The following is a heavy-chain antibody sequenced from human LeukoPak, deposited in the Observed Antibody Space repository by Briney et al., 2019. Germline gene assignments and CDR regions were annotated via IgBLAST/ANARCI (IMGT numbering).Heavy chain of an antibody. CDR3: ARDQFYDSISA. CDR1: GGSFSGYY. V-gene: IGHV4-34*01. D-gene: IGHD3-22*01. J-gene: IGHJ5*02. Sequence: SETLSLTCAVYGGSFSGYYWSWIRQPPGKGLEWIGEINHSGSTNYNPTLKSRVTISVDTSKNQFSLKLSSVTAADTAVYYCARDQFYDSISAWGQGTLVTVSS. CDR2: INHSGST.